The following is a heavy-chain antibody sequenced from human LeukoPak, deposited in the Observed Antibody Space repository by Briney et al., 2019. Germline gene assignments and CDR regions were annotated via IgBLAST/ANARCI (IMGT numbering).Heavy chain of an antibody. V-gene: IGHV1-2*02. D-gene: IGHD1-26*01. J-gene: IGHJ4*02. CDR2: INPNSGGT. Sequence: ASVKVSCKASGYTFTGYYMHWVRQAPGQGLEWMGWINPNSGGTNYAQKFQGRVTMTRDTSISTAYMELSRLRSDDTAVYYCARVVGATGWVDYWGRGTLVTVSS. CDR3: ARVVGATGWVDY. CDR1: GYTFTGYY.